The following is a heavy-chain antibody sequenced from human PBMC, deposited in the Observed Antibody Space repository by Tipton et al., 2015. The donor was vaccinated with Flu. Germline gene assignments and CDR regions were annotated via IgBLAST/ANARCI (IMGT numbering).Heavy chain of an antibody. CDR1: GGSFSDYC. V-gene: IGHV4-34*01. J-gene: IGHJ4*02. D-gene: IGHD2-21*02. CDR3: AKGPRLRFGYLDS. Sequence: TLSLTCSVSGGSFSDYCWSWVRQPPGGGLEWIGEITPTGVMDYNPSLSTRATFSLDTSKNRPSLRLTSVTAADTAVYFCAKGPRLRFGYLDSWGQGTLVTVSS. CDR2: ITPTGVM.